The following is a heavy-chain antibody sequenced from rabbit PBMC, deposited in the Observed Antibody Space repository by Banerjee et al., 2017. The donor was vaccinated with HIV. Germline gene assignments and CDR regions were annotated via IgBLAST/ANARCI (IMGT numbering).Heavy chain of an antibody. CDR1: GFSFSSSYY. Sequence: QSLEESGGDRVKPGASLTLPCTASGFSFSSSYYMCWVRQEPGEGRVWIACFFAGSSGSTYSASWAKGRFTMSETSSTTVTLQMTSLTAADTATYFCATDLTKWGPGTLVTVS. J-gene: IGHJ2*01. CDR3: ATDLTK. CDR2: FFAGSSGST. V-gene: IGHV1S40*01. D-gene: IGHD5-1*01.